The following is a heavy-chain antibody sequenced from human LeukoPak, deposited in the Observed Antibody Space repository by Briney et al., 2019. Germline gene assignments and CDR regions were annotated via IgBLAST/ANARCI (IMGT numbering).Heavy chain of an antibody. J-gene: IGHJ6*02. CDR2: TYSGGST. CDR3: ARGFMVVTPGVSMDV. V-gene: IGHV3-66*01. Sequence: GGSLRLSCAASGFTFSSYTMNWVRQAPGKGLEWVSVTYSGGSTYYADSVKGRFTISRDNSKNTLYLQMDSLRAEDTAVYYCARGFMVVTPGVSMDVWGQGTTVTVSS. D-gene: IGHD4/OR15-4a*01. CDR1: GFTFSSYT.